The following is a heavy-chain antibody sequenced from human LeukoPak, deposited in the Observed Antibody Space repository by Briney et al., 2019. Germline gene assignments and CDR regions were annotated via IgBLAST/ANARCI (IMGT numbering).Heavy chain of an antibody. CDR3: PGDASAYDGGGYYYYYGMDG. Sequence: GASVKVSCKASGYTFTSYGISWVRQAPGQGLEWMGWISAYNGNTNYAQKLQGRVAMTTDTSTSTAYMELRSLRSDDTAVYYCPGDASAYDGGGYYYYYGMDGGGEGTTVAVS. CDR2: ISAYNGNT. D-gene: IGHD3-22*01. J-gene: IGHJ6*02. CDR1: GYTFTSYG. V-gene: IGHV1-18*01.